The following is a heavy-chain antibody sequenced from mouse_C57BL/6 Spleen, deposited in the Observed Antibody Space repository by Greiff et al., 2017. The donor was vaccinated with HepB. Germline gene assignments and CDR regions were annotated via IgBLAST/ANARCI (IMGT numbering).Heavy chain of an antibody. Sequence: EVQVVESGGGLVQPGGSMKLSCAASGFTFSDAWMDWVRQSPEKGLEWVAEIRNKANNHATYYAESVKGRFTISRDDSKSSVYLQMNSLRAEDTGIYYCTLIYYDYDGFAYWGQGTLVTVSA. CDR1: GFTFSDAW. J-gene: IGHJ3*01. D-gene: IGHD2-4*01. V-gene: IGHV6-6*01. CDR3: TLIYYDYDGFAY. CDR2: IRNKANNHAT.